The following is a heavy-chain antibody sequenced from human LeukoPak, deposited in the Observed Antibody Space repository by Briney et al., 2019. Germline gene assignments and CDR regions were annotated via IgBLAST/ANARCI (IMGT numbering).Heavy chain of an antibody. J-gene: IGHJ4*02. D-gene: IGHD3-10*01. V-gene: IGHV3-48*03. Sequence: GGSLRLSCAASGFTFSSYEMNWVRQAPGKGLEWVSYISSSGSTIYYADSVKGRFTISRDNAKNSLYLQMNSLRAEDTAVYYCARAAVTMVRGVSDYWGQGTLVTVSS. CDR1: GFTFSSYE. CDR2: ISSSGSTI. CDR3: ARAAVTMVRGVSDY.